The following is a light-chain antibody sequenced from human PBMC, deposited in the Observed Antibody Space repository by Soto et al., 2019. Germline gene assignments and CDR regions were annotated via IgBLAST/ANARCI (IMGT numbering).Light chain of an antibody. CDR3: SSYAGSLVV. V-gene: IGLV2-8*01. CDR2: EVS. J-gene: IGLJ2*01. Sequence: QSALTQPPSASGSPGQSVTISCTGTSSDVGGYNYVSWYQQHPGKAPKLMIYEVSKRPSGVPDRFSGSKSGTTASLTVSGLQAEDEADYYCSSYAGSLVVFGGGTKLTVL. CDR1: SSDVGGYNY.